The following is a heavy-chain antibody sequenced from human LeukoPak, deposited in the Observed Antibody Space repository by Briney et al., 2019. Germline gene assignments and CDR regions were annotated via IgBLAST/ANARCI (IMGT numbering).Heavy chain of an antibody. CDR2: IGGNTGST. J-gene: IGHJ4*02. CDR3: AKDLYGDFGGLDY. V-gene: IGHV3-23*01. D-gene: IGHD2-8*01. CDR1: GFTFSTYA. Sequence: PGGSLRLSCAASGFTFSTYAMTWVRQAPGKGLEWVSAIGGNTGSTNYADSVKGRFTISRDNSKNTLYLQMHSLRAEDTAVYYCAKDLYGDFGGLDYWGQGTPVTVSS.